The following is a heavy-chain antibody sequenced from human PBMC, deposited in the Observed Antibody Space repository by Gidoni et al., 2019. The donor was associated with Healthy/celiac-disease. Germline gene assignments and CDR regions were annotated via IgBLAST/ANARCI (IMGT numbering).Heavy chain of an antibody. CDR3: AKESAAFDY. CDR1: GFTFRSYA. Sequence: EVPLLHPVEGLVQPGRSLRLSCAASGFTFRSYAMSWVRQAPGEGLEWVSAISGSGGSTYYADSVKGRFTSSRDNSKNTLYLQNFSLRAEDTAVYYCAKESAAFDYWGQGTLVTVSS. D-gene: IGHD6-25*01. CDR2: ISGSGGST. J-gene: IGHJ4*02. V-gene: IGHV3-23*01.